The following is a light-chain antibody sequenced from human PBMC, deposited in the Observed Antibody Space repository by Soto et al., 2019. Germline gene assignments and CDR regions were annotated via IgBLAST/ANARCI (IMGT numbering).Light chain of an antibody. J-gene: IGKJ5*01. V-gene: IGKV3-15*01. CDR1: QSVSSN. CDR2: GAS. Sequence: EIVLTQSPGTLSLTPGEPAIFSCRASQSVSSNYLAWYQQKPGQAPRLFIYGASTRATGIPPRFSGSGSGTEFTLTISSLQSGDFAVYYCQQYNIWPISFGQVTLLEI. CDR3: QQYNIWPIS.